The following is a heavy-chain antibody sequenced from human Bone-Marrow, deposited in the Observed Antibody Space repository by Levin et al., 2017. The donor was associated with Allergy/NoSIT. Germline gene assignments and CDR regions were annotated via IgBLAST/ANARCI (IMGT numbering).Heavy chain of an antibody. V-gene: IGHV4-4*01. CDR1: GGSISSNNW. CDR3: ARAGTVTTLTDAFDI. Sequence: NAGGSLRLSCAVSGGSISSNNWWTWVRQPPGKGLEWIGDIFHSGSAHYNSSLKSRLTISVDKSKNQFSLSLTSVTAADTAMYFCARAGTVTTLTDAFDIWGQGTMVTVSS. D-gene: IGHD4-17*01. CDR2: IFHSGSA. J-gene: IGHJ3*02.